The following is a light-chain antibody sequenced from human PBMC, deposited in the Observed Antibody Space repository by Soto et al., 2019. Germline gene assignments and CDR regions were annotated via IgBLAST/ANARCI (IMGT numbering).Light chain of an antibody. CDR1: QSVSNN. CDR2: GAS. CDR3: KQYKEWPPFT. Sequence: EIVMTQSPATLSVSPGERATLSCRASQSVSNNLAWYQQKPGQAPRLLIYGASTRATGIPARFSGSGSGTEFTLSISSLQSEDFAVYYCKQYKEWPPFTFGQGTRLEIK. J-gene: IGKJ5*01. V-gene: IGKV3-15*01.